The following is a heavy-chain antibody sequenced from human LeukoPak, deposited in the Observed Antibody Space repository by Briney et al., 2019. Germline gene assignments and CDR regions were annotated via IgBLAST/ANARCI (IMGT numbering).Heavy chain of an antibody. CDR2: ISGSGGST. CDR3: AKQDGSYRNAFDI. D-gene: IGHD3-16*02. Sequence: GVSLRLSCAASGFTFSSYAMSWVRQAPGKGLEWVSAISGSGGSTYYADSVKGRFTISRDNSKNTLYLQMNSLRAEDTAVYYCAKQDGSYRNAFDIWGQGTMVTVSS. J-gene: IGHJ3*02. V-gene: IGHV3-23*01. CDR1: GFTFSSYA.